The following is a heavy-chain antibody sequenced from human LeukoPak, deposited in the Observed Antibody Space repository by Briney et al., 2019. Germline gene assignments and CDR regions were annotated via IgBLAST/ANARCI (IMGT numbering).Heavy chain of an antibody. J-gene: IGHJ2*01. Sequence: SETLSLTCTVSGGSISSYYWSWIRQPAGKGLEWIGRIYTSGSTNYNPSLKSRVTISVDTSKNQFSLKLRSVTAADTAVYYCARADSSGYYRSYWYFDLWGRGTLVTVSS. CDR2: IYTSGST. CDR3: ARADSSGYYRSYWYFDL. CDR1: GGSISSYY. D-gene: IGHD3-22*01. V-gene: IGHV4-4*07.